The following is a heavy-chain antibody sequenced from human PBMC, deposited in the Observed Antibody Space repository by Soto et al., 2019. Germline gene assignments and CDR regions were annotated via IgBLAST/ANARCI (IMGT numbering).Heavy chain of an antibody. CDR3: AKGATTHYGDYAGMDV. Sequence: GGSLRLSCAASGFTFSSYGMHWVRQAPGKGLEWVAVISYDGSNKYYADSVKGRFTISRDNSKNTLYLQMNSLRAEDTAVYYCAKGATTHYGDYAGMDVWGQGTTVTVSS. D-gene: IGHD4-17*01. V-gene: IGHV3-30*18. CDR1: GFTFSSYG. CDR2: ISYDGSNK. J-gene: IGHJ6*02.